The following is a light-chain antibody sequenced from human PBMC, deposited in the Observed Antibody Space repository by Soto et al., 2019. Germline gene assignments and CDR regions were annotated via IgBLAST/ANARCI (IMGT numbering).Light chain of an antibody. CDR2: GAS. V-gene: IGKV3-15*01. Sequence: EIVMTQSPATLSVSPGERATLSCRASQSVNSNLAWYQQKPGQAPRLLIYGASTRATGIPARFSGSGSGTEFTLTISSLQSEDFAVYYCQLYNNWPLTFGGGTKVEIK. CDR1: QSVNSN. CDR3: QLYNNWPLT. J-gene: IGKJ4*01.